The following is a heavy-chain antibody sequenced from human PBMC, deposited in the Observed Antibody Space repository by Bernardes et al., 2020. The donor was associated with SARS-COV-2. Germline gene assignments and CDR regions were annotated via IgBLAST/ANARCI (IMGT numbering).Heavy chain of an antibody. J-gene: IGHJ3*02. D-gene: IGHD1-26*01. CDR1: QFTFNMYA. CDR3: AKGEDSGSPDVFDI. V-gene: IGHV3-23*01. Sequence: GGSLRLSCAASQFTFNMYAMIWVRQAPGKGLEWVSGIGGGSTYYADSVQGRFSISRDNSKNTLYLQMDSLRAEDTAVYFCAKGEDSGSPDVFDIWGRGTLVTVSS. CDR2: IGGGST.